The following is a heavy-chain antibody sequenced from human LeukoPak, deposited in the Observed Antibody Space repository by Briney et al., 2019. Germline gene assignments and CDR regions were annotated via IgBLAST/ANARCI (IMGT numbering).Heavy chain of an antibody. Sequence: PSETLSLTCTVSGGSISSSSYYWGWIRQPPGKGLEWIGSIYYSGSTYYNPSLKSRVTISVDTSKNQFSLKLSSVTAADTAVYYCARGIASYNWFDPWGQGTLVTVSS. CDR2: IYYSGST. CDR1: GGSISSSSYY. D-gene: IGHD6-13*01. CDR3: ARGIASYNWFDP. V-gene: IGHV4-39*07. J-gene: IGHJ5*02.